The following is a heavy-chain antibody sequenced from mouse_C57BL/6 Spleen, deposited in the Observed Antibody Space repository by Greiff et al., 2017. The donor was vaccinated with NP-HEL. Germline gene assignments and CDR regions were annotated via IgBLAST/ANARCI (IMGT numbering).Heavy chain of an antibody. V-gene: IGHV1-64*01. CDR2: IHPNSGST. Sequence: VQLQQSGAELVKPGASVKLSCKASGYTFTSYWMHWVKQRPGQGLEWIGMIHPNSGSTNYNEKFKSKATLTVDKSSSTAYMQLSSLTSEDSAVYYCARDDYDGAMDYWGQGTSVTVSS. D-gene: IGHD2-4*01. CDR3: ARDDYDGAMDY. CDR1: GYTFTSYW. J-gene: IGHJ4*01.